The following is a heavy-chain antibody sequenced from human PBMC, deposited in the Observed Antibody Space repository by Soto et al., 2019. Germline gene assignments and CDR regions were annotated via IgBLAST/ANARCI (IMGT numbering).Heavy chain of an antibody. J-gene: IGHJ4*02. CDR3: AKEWSGYRYYFDY. D-gene: IGHD3-3*01. CDR1: GFTFSSYG. V-gene: IGHV3-30*18. CDR2: ISYDGSNK. Sequence: PGGSLRLSCAASGFTFSSYGMHWVRQAPGKGLEWVAVISYDGSNKYYADSVKGRFTISRDNSKNTLYLQMNSLRAEDTAVYYCAKEWSGYRYYFDYWGQGTLVTVSS.